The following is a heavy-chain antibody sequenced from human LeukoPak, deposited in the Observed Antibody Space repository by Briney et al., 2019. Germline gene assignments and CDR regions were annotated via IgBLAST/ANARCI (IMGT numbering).Heavy chain of an antibody. CDR2: IYYSGST. Sequence: NASETLSLTCTVSGGSISSYYWSWIRQPPGKGLEWIGYIYYSGSTNYNPSLKSRVTISVDTSKNQFSLKLSSVTAADTAVYYCARLISRNDAFDMWGQGTVVTVSS. V-gene: IGHV4-59*08. CDR1: GGSISSYY. J-gene: IGHJ3*02. D-gene: IGHD1-14*01. CDR3: ARLISRNDAFDM.